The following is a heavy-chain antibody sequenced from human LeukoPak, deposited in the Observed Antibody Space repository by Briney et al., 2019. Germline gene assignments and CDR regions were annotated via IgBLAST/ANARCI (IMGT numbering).Heavy chain of an antibody. CDR3: ARDLSGYDLIGMDV. J-gene: IGHJ6*04. D-gene: IGHD5-12*01. CDR1: GYTFTSYG. Sequence: GASVKVSCKASGYTFTSYGISWVRQAPGQGLEWMGWISAYNGNTNYAQKLQGRVTMTTDTSTSTAYMELWSLRSDDTAVYYCARDLSGYDLIGMDVWGKGTTVTVSS. V-gene: IGHV1-18*04. CDR2: ISAYNGNT.